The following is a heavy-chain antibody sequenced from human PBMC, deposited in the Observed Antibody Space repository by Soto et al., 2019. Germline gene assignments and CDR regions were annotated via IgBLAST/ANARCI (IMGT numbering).Heavy chain of an antibody. CDR3: ARESGDY. CDR1: GFTFSSYA. V-gene: IGHV3-30*14. J-gene: IGHJ4*02. CDR2: ISYDGSNK. Sequence: GGSLRLSCAASGFTFSSYAMHWVRQAPGKGLEWVAVISYDGSNKYYADSVKGRFTISRDNSKNTLYLQMNSLRVEDTAVYYCARESGDYWGQGTLVTVSS.